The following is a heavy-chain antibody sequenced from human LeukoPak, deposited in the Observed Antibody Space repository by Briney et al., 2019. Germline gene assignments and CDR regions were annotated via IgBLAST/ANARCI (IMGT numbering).Heavy chain of an antibody. CDR1: GGSIRIGGYF. CDR2: MYHGGTT. J-gene: IGHJ4*02. V-gene: IGHV4-30-2*01. D-gene: IGHD4-17*01. Sequence: SQTLSLTCIVSGGSIRIGGYFWSWIRQPPGKGLEWIGYMYHGGTTYYNPSLKSRVTISVDRSKNQFSLKLTSVTAADTAVYYCASSSTVTTTYTEYWGQGTLVTVSS. CDR3: ASSSTVTTTYTEY.